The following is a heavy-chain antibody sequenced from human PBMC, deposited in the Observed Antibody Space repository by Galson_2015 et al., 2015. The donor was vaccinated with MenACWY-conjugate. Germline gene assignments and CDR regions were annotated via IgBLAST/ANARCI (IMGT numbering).Heavy chain of an antibody. D-gene: IGHD5-12*01. CDR1: GFTFSNYY. CDR2: ISSSSDYT. J-gene: IGHJ4*02. CDR3: ARKAYSGYDFDY. V-gene: IGHV3-11*03. Sequence: SLRLSCAASGFTFSNYYMNWIRQAPGKGLEWVSYISSSSDYTNYADSMKGRFTISRDNAKNSLYLQMNSLRAEDTAVYYCARKAYSGYDFDYWGQGTLVTVSS.